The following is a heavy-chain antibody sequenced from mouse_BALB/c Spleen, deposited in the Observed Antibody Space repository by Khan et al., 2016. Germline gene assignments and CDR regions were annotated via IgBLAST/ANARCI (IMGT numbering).Heavy chain of an antibody. V-gene: IGHV1-87*01. CDR3: ARGNAYYDYDY. CDR2: IYPGDGDT. Sequence: QVQLQQSGAELARPGASVKLSCKASGYTFTTYWMQWVKQRPGQGLEWIGAIYPGDGDTRYTQKFKGKATLTADTSSSTAYMQLSSLASEDSAVYYCARGNAYYDYDYWGQGTTLTGSS. D-gene: IGHD2-4*01. CDR1: GYTFTTYW. J-gene: IGHJ2*01.